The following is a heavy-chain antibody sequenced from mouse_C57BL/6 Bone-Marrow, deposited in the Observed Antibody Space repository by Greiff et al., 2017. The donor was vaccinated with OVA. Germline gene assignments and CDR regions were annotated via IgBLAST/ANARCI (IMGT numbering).Heavy chain of an antibody. Sequence: QVQLQQSGPELVKPGASVKISCKASGYAFSSSWMNWVKQRPGKGLEWIGRIYPGDGDTNYNGKFKGKATLTADKSSSTAYMQLSSLTSEDSAVYFCARRVLRYYFDYWGQGTTITVSS. CDR1: GYAFSSSW. D-gene: IGHD1-1*01. J-gene: IGHJ2*01. CDR2: IYPGDGDT. CDR3: ARRVLRYYFDY. V-gene: IGHV1-82*01.